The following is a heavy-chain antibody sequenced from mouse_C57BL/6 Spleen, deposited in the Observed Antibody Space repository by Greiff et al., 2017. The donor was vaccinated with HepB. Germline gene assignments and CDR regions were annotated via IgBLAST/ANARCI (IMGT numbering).Heavy chain of an antibody. CDR1: GYTFTDYY. CDR2: INPNNGGT. CDR3: ARSRKDGGWFAY. J-gene: IGHJ3*01. Sequence: EVKLQQSGPELVKPGASVKISCKASGYTFTDYYMNWVKQSHGKSLEWIGDINPNNGGTSYNKKFKGKATLTVDKSSSTAYMEHRSLTSEDSAVYYCARSRKDGGWFAYWGQGTLVTVSA. V-gene: IGHV1-26*01.